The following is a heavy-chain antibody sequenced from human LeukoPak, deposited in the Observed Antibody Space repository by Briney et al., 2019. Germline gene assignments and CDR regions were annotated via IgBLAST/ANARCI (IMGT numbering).Heavy chain of an antibody. V-gene: IGHV3-23*01. CDR2: ISGSGGSR. CDR1: GFTFSDYT. J-gene: IGHJ4*02. Sequence: GGSLTLSCAGLGFTFSDYTMTWVRQTPEKGLQWVSGISGSGGSRYYAESVKGRFTISRDNPKNLLFLQINSLRVEDTAVYYCARETPRRGETRDGYRWGQGTVVTVSS. CDR3: ARETPRRGETRDGYR. D-gene: IGHD5-24*01.